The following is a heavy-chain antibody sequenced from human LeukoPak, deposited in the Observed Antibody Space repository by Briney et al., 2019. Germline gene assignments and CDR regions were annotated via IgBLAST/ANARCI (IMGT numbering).Heavy chain of an antibody. CDR1: GYTFTSYA. J-gene: IGHJ3*02. CDR2: INTNTGNP. D-gene: IGHD5-12*01. CDR3: ARSGGGYDSEAFDI. V-gene: IGHV7-4-1*02. Sequence: ASVKVSCKASGYTFTSYAMNWVRQAPGQGLEWMGWINTNTGNPTYAQGFTGRFVFSLDTSVSTAYLQISSLKAEDTAVYYCARSGGGYDSEAFDIWGQGTMVTVSS.